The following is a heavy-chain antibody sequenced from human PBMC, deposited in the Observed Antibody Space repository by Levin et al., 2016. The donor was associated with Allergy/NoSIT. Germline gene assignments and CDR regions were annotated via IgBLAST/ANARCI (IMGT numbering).Heavy chain of an antibody. D-gene: IGHD6-19*01. Sequence: LSLTCAASGFTVSSNYMSWVRQAPGKGLEWVSVIYSGGSTYYADSVKGRFTISRDNSKNTLYLQMNSLRAEDTAVYYCAGPVAEAGIFWGQGTLVTVSS. CDR2: IYSGGST. CDR1: GFTVSSNY. V-gene: IGHV3-66*01. J-gene: IGHJ4*02. CDR3: AGPVAEAGIF.